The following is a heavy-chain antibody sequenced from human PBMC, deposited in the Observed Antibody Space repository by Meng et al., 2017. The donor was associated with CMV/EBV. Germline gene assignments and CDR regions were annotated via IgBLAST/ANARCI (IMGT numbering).Heavy chain of an antibody. CDR3: AKVGQRGSYYADY. J-gene: IGHJ4*02. V-gene: IGHV3-23*01. CDR1: GFTFSSYA. D-gene: IGHD1-26*01. CDR2: ISGSGGST. Sequence: GESLKISCAASGFTFSSYAMSWVRQAPGKGLEWVSAISGSGGSTYYADSVKGRFTISRDNSKNTLDLQMNSLRAEDTAVYYCAKVGQRGSYYADYWGQGTLVTVSS.